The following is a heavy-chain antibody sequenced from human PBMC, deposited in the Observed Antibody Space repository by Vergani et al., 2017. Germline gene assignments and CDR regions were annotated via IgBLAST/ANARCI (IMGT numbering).Heavy chain of an antibody. V-gene: IGHV4-34*01. J-gene: IGHJ4*02. Sequence: QVQLQQWGAGLLKPSETLSLTCAVYGGSFSGYYWSWIRQPPGKGLEWIGEINHSGSTNYNPSLKSRVTISVDTSKNQFSLKLSSVTAADTAVYYCARGVEMATKPRHDYWGQGTLVTVSS. D-gene: IGHD5-24*01. CDR1: GGSFSGYY. CDR3: ARGVEMATKPRHDY. CDR2: INHSGST.